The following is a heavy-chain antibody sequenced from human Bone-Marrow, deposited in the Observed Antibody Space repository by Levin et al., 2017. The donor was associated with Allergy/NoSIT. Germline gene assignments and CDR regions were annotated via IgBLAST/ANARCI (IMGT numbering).Heavy chain of an antibody. V-gene: IGHV4-4*07. CDR1: PGSINNYF. CDR3: AAIRGSFRIIDH. J-gene: IGHJ4*02. CDR2: IYSSGST. D-gene: IGHD1-26*01. Sequence: SPTLSLPCTVSPGSINNYFWTWLRQPAGKALEWIGRIYSSGSTDYNPSLKGRVTMSVDSSKNQFSLDLKSVTAADAAVYYCAAIRGSFRIIDHWGQGTLVAVSS.